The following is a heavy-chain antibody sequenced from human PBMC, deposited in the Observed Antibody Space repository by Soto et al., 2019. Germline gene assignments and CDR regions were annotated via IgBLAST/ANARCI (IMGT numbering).Heavy chain of an antibody. CDR2: ISYDGSNK. D-gene: IGHD1-26*01. Sequence: GGSLRLSCAASGFTFSSYGMHWVRQAPGKGLEWVAVISYDGSNKYYADSVKGRFTISRDNSKNTLYLQMNSLRAEDTAVYYCAKDRYKRIVGATKRPDYWGQGTLVTVSS. CDR1: GFTFSSYG. CDR3: AKDRYKRIVGATKRPDY. V-gene: IGHV3-30*18. J-gene: IGHJ4*02.